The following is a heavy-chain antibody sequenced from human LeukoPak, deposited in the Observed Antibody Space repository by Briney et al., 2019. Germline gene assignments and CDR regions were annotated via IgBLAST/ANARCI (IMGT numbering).Heavy chain of an antibody. J-gene: IGHJ5*02. CDR1: VSPYTVQY. V-gene: IGHV1-2*02. CDR3: ARQSGTTAKEVNWFDP. Sequence: GASVTVSFTASVSPYTVQYIHWVRQAPGKGQAWMEWINPSSGGTNIAQKFQDRLTMTRDTTISTAYMELSSLTSDDTAVYSCARQSGTTAKEVNWFDPWGQGTLVTVSS. D-gene: IGHD1-26*01. CDR2: INPSSGGT.